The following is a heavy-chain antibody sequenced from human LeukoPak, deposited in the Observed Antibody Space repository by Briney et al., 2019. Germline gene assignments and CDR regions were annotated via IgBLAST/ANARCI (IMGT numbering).Heavy chain of an antibody. Sequence: SETLSLTCTVSGGSISSSSYYWGWIRQPPGKGLEWIGSIYYSGSTYYNPSLKSRVTISVDTSKNQFSLKLSSVTAADTAVYYCASPLGHCSGGSCPSGSFDLWGRGTLVTVSS. J-gene: IGHJ2*01. D-gene: IGHD2-15*01. CDR2: IYYSGST. CDR3: ASPLGHCSGGSCPSGSFDL. V-gene: IGHV4-39*01. CDR1: GGSISSSSYY.